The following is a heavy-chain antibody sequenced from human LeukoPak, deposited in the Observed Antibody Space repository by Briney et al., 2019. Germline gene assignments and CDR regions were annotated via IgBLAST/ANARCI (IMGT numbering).Heavy chain of an antibody. Sequence: SETLSLTCAVSGGSISSSNWWSRVRQPPGKGLEWIGEIYHSGSTNYNPSLKSRVTISVDKSKNQFSLKLGSVTAADTAVYYCARDLTTVTSTAGDYWGQGTLVTVSS. CDR1: GGSISSSNW. J-gene: IGHJ4*02. CDR2: IYHSGST. CDR3: ARDLTTVTSTAGDY. D-gene: IGHD4-17*01. V-gene: IGHV4-4*02.